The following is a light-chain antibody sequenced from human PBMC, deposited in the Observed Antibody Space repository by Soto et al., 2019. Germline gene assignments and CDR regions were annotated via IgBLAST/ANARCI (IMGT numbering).Light chain of an antibody. CDR2: HAS. J-gene: IGKJ4*01. V-gene: IGKV3-15*01. CDR3: QQYNSWPLT. CDR1: QSVSSA. Sequence: EIVMTQSPATLSVSPGERVTLSCRASQSVSSALAWYQQKPGQAPRLLIYHASTRATGIPAKFSGSGSGTELRLTISSLQSDDFAIYSSQQYNSWPLTFGGGTKVEIK.